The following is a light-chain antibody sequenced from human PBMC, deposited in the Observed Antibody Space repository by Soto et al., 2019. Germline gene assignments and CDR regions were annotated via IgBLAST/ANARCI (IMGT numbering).Light chain of an antibody. Sequence: DIQLTQSPPFLSASVGDRVTISCRASQGISSYLAWYQQKPGKAPKLLIYAASTLQSGVPSRFSGSGSGTEFTLAISCLQPEDFATYYCHQLNSFPFTFGPGTKVDIK. J-gene: IGKJ3*01. CDR3: HQLNSFPFT. V-gene: IGKV1-9*01. CDR1: QGISSY. CDR2: AAS.